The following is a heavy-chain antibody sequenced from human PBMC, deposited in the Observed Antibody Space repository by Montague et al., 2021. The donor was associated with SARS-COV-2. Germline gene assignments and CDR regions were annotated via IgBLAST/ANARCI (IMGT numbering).Heavy chain of an antibody. Sequence: TRSLTCTVSGGAISSGSYYWSWIRQPAGKGLEWIGRIYTSGSTNYNPSLKSRVTISVDTSKNQFSLKLSSVTAADTAVYYCARVPPYYYDSRGYYSAAFDLWGQGTMVTVSS. D-gene: IGHD3-22*01. J-gene: IGHJ3*01. V-gene: IGHV4-61*02. CDR1: GGAISSGSYY. CDR3: ARVPPYYYDSRGYYSAAFDL. CDR2: IYTSGST.